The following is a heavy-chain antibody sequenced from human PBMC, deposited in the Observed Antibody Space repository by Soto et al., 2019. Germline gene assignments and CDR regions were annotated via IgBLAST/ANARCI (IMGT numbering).Heavy chain of an antibody. J-gene: IGHJ4*02. D-gene: IGHD3-3*01. CDR1: GGSISSSNW. CDR3: ASRLGDCWSGYYSLDY. Sequence: SETLSLTCAVSGGSISSSNWWSWVRQPPGKGLEWIGEIYHSGSTNYNPSLKSRVTISVDKSKNQFSLKLSSVTAADTAVYYCASRLGDCWSGYYSLDYWGQGTLVTVSS. CDR2: IYHSGST. V-gene: IGHV4-4*02.